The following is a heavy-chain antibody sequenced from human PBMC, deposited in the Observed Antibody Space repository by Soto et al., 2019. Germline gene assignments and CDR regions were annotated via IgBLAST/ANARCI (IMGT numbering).Heavy chain of an antibody. CDR3: ARGPGGPDGPGDY. CDR2: INAGNGNT. Sequence: QVQLVQSGAEVKKPGASVKVSCKASGYTFTSYAMHWVRQAPGQRLEWMGRINAGNGNTKYSQKFQGRVTITRDTAASTAYMGLSSLRSEDTAVYYCARGPGGPDGPGDYWGQGTLVTVSS. V-gene: IGHV1-3*01. CDR1: GYTFTSYA. J-gene: IGHJ4*02. D-gene: IGHD2-15*01.